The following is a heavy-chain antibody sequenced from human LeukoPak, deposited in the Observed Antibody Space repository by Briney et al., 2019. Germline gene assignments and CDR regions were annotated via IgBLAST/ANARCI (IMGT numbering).Heavy chain of an antibody. CDR2: ISASGDVT. CDR1: GFTFSKFP. J-gene: IGHJ4*02. CDR3: AKDEGYGMYYFDY. D-gene: IGHD5-18*01. V-gene: IGHV3-23*01. Sequence: GGSLRLSCAASGFTFSKFPMGWVRQAPGRGLEWDSAISASGDVTFYADSLRGRFTISRDNSKSTLYLQMNSLRAEDTAVYYCAKDEGYGMYYFDYWGQGTLVTVSS.